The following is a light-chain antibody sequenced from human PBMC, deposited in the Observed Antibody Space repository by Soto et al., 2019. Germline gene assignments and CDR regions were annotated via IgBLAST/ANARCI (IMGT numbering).Light chain of an antibody. Sequence: EIVLTQSPVTLSLSPGERAALSCRASQSVSSSYLAWYQQKPGQAPSLLIYGASTRATGTPARFSGSGSGTEFTLTISSLQSEDFAVYYCQQYIRWPLTFGGGTKVDIK. V-gene: IGKV3-15*01. CDR1: QSVSSSY. J-gene: IGKJ4*01. CDR3: QQYIRWPLT. CDR2: GAS.